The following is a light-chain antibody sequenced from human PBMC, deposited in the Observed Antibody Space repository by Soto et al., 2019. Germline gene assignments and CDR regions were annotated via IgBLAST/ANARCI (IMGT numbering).Light chain of an antibody. CDR2: GAS. J-gene: IGKJ1*01. CDR3: QQYGSSGT. V-gene: IGKV3-20*01. Sequence: EIVLTQSPGTLSLSPGERATLSCRASQSVSNNYLAWYQQKPGQAPRLLIYGASNRATAIPDRFSGSGSGTDFTLNISRLEPEAFAVYYCQQYGSSGTFGQGTKVDIK. CDR1: QSVSNNY.